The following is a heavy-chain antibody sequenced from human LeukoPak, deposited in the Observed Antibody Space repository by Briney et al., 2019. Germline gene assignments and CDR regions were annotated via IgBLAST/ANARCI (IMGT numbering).Heavy chain of an antibody. V-gene: IGHV3-48*04. Sequence: PGGSLRLSCAASGFTFGPYTMNWVRQAPGKGLEWVSYISSSSDTIYYADSVKGRFTISRDNAKNSLYLQMNSLRVEDTAVYYCARLRTLLVDAFDIWGQGTMVTVSS. J-gene: IGHJ3*02. CDR1: GFTFGPYT. CDR3: ARLRTLLVDAFDI. CDR2: ISSSSDTI. D-gene: IGHD1-26*01.